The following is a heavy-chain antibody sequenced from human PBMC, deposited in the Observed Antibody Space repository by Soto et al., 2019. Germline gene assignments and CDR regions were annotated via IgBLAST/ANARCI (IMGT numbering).Heavy chain of an antibody. V-gene: IGHV1-69*13. CDR3: AREGMTRDYDILTGYYNDYYYYGMDV. Sequence: EASVKVSCKASGGTFSSYAISCVRQAPGQGLEWMGGIIPIFGTANYAQKFQGRVTITADESTSTAYMELSSLRSEDTAVYYCAREGMTRDYDILTGYYNDYYYYGMDVWGQGTTVTVSS. J-gene: IGHJ6*02. CDR1: GGTFSSYA. D-gene: IGHD3-9*01. CDR2: IIPIFGTA.